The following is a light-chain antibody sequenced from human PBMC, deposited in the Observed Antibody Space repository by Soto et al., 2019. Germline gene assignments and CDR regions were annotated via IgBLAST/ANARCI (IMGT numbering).Light chain of an antibody. J-gene: IGKJ3*01. CDR2: AAS. CDR3: QQSYSTPFT. CDR1: QSISSY. V-gene: IGKV1-39*01. Sequence: DIQMTQSPSSLYASVGDRVTITCRASQSISSYLNGYQQKPGKAPKLLIYAASSLQSGVPSRFSGSRSGTDFTLTISSLQPEDFATYYCQQSYSTPFTFGPGTKVDSK.